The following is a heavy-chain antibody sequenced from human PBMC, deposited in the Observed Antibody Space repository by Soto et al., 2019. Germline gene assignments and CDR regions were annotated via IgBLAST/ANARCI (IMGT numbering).Heavy chain of an antibody. Sequence: PSETLSLTCTVSGGSIISYYWSWILQPPGKGLEWIGYIYYSGSTNYNPSLKSRVTISVDTSKNQFSLKLSSVTAADTAVYYCARARNNWFDPWGQGTLVTVSS. J-gene: IGHJ5*02. CDR2: IYYSGST. CDR1: GGSIISYY. CDR3: ARARNNWFDP. V-gene: IGHV4-59*01.